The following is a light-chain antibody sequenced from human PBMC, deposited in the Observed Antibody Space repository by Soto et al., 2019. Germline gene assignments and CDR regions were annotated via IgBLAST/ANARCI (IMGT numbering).Light chain of an antibody. CDR3: QSYDTSLRGVV. CDR2: GNN. V-gene: IGLV1-40*01. J-gene: IGLJ2*01. Sequence: QSVLTQPPSVSGAPGQRVTISCTGSSSNIGAGYDVHWYQQLPGTAPKLLMYGNNIRPSGVPDRFSDSKSGTSASLAITGLQAEDEAAYFCQSYDTSLRGVVFGGGTQVTVL. CDR1: SSNIGAGYD.